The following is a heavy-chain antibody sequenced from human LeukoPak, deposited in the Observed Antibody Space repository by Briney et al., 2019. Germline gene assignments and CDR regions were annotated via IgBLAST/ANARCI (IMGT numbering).Heavy chain of an antibody. Sequence: GGSLRLSCVVSGFSFGSEAMSWVRQAPGRGLEWVSSISPGGGTTYYADSVKGRFTISRDNSKNTLYVQMNSLRAEDTAIYYCAKSRSGSANWALRIFDNWGQGTLVTVSS. CDR3: AKSRSGSANWALRIFDN. J-gene: IGHJ4*02. CDR1: GFSFGSEA. V-gene: IGHV3-23*01. CDR2: ISPGGGTT. D-gene: IGHD3-10*01.